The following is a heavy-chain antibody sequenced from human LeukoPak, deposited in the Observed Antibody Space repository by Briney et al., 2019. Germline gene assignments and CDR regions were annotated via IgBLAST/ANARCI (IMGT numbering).Heavy chain of an antibody. J-gene: IGHJ3*01. CDR3: ASYSTSRGAFDF. CDR1: GGSINSYY. V-gene: IGHV4-59*08. D-gene: IGHD6-19*01. CDR2: IYYSGST. Sequence: SETLSLTCTVSGGSINSYYWSWIRQPPGKGLEWIGYIYYSGSTNYNPSLKSRVTISVDTSKNQFSLKVSSVTAADTAVYYCASYSTSRGAFDFWGQGTMVTVSS.